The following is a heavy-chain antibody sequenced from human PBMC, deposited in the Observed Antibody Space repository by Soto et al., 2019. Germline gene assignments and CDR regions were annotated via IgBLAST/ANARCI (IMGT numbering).Heavy chain of an antibody. CDR1: GFTFSGYW. CDR2: INSDGSSR. V-gene: IGHV3-74*01. CDR3: AKRTELLLWFGELFIFDY. D-gene: IGHD3-10*01. Sequence: PGGSLRLSCAASGFTFSGYWMHWVRQVPGKGLVWVSRINSDGSSRSYADSVKGRFTISRDNSKNTLYLQMNSLRAEDTAVYYCAKRTELLLWFGELFIFDYWGQGTLVTVSS. J-gene: IGHJ4*02.